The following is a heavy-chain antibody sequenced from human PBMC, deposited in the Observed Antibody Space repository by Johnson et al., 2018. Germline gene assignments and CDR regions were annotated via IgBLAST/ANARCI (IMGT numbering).Heavy chain of an antibody. Sequence: VQLVESGGVLVQPGGSRRLSCEASGFTVSSNYISWVRQAPGKGLEWVPVIYPGGITYHADSVKCRFTFSRDNSKNTLYLQMNSLRVEETAVYYCANLRAGNYMDVWGKGTTVTVSS. CDR1: GFTVSSNY. CDR2: IYPGGIT. V-gene: IGHV3-66*02. D-gene: IGHD4-17*01. CDR3: ANLRAGNYMDV. J-gene: IGHJ6*03.